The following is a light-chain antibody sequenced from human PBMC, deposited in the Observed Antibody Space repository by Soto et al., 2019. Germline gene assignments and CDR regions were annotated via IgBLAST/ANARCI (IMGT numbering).Light chain of an antibody. CDR2: ATS. Sequence: EIVLTQSPATLSVSPGERATLSCRASQSVGNNFDWYQQKPGQAHRPLIFATSPRATGVPARFRGRGSGTEYTLTISSLQSEDFAVYYFQQYGDWPLTFGAGAKVEIE. CDR3: QQYGDWPLT. J-gene: IGKJ4*01. V-gene: IGKV3-15*01. CDR1: QSVGNN.